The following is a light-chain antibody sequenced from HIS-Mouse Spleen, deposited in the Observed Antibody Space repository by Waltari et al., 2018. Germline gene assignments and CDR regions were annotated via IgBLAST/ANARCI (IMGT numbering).Light chain of an antibody. Sequence: QSALTQPRSVSGSPGQSVTISCTGTSSDVGGYNYVSWYQQHPVKAPKLMIYDVSKRPSGVPDRFSGSKSGNTASLTISGLQAEDEADYYCCSYAGSYTPWVFGGGTKLTVL. V-gene: IGLV2-11*01. CDR1: SSDVGGYNY. CDR3: CSYAGSYTPWV. CDR2: DVS. J-gene: IGLJ3*02.